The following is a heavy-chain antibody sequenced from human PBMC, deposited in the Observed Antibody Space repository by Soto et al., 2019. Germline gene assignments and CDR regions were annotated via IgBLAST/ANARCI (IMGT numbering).Heavy chain of an antibody. Sequence: QVQLQESGPGLVKPSQTLSLTCTVSGGSISSGDYYWSWIRQPPGKGLEWIGYIYYSGSTYYNPSLKSRVXXSXDXXKNQFSLKLSSVTAADTAVYYCASKYYYDSSGYEPWGQGTLVTVSS. V-gene: IGHV4-30-4*01. J-gene: IGHJ5*02. CDR1: GGSISSGDYY. CDR2: IYYSGST. CDR3: ASKYYYDSSGYEP. D-gene: IGHD3-22*01.